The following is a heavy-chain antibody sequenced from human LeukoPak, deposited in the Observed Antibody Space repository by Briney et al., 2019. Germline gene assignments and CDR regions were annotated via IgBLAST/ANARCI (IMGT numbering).Heavy chain of an antibody. J-gene: IGHJ4*02. CDR3: AKIELSGSYYGDY. CDR2: ISRSGSTK. Sequence: GGSLRLSCAASGFTFSDYNMRWIRQAPGKGLEWVSSISRSGSTKYYADSVKGRFTISRDNSKNTLYLQMNSLRAEDTAVYYCAKIELSGSYYGDYWGQGTLVTVSS. D-gene: IGHD1-26*01. V-gene: IGHV3-11*04. CDR1: GFTFSDYN.